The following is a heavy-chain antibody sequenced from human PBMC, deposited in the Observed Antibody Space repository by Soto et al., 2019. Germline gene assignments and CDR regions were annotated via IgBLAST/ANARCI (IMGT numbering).Heavy chain of an antibody. CDR1: GDSISSGAYY. J-gene: IGHJ5*02. D-gene: IGHD2-15*01. CDR2: IYYSGST. Sequence: KSSETLSLTCTVSGDSISSGAYYWSWIRQHPGKGLEWIGYIYYSGSTYYNPSLKSRLTISIDTSKNQFPLKLSSVTAADTAVYYCARADCSGVGCYSLVNYFDPWGQGTLVTVS. CDR3: ARADCSGVGCYSLVNYFDP. V-gene: IGHV4-31*03.